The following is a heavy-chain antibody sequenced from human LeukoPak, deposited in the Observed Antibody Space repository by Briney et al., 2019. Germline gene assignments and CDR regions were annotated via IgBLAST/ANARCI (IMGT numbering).Heavy chain of an antibody. Sequence: GESLKISCEGSGYNFTTYWVAWVRQLPGKGLEWMGIIYPGDSDTRYSPSFQGQVTISADKSISTAYLQWSSLKASDTAMYYCARPMVRGAMDAFDIWGQGTMVTVSS. V-gene: IGHV5-51*01. CDR3: ARPMVRGAMDAFDI. CDR2: IYPGDSDT. D-gene: IGHD3-10*01. CDR1: GYNFTTYW. J-gene: IGHJ3*02.